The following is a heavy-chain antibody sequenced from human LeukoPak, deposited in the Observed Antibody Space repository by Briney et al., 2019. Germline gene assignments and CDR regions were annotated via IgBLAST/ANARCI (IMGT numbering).Heavy chain of an antibody. CDR3: ATLAGGVTKFDY. D-gene: IGHD3-16*01. CDR2: IHYSGST. V-gene: IGHV4-59*01. J-gene: IGHJ4*02. Sequence: SETLSLTCSVSGGSISGYYWSWIWQPPGKGLEWIAYIHYSGSTNYNPSLKSRVTISVDASKNQFSLNLTSVTAADTAVYYCATLAGGVTKFDYWGQGTLVTVSS. CDR1: GGSISGYY.